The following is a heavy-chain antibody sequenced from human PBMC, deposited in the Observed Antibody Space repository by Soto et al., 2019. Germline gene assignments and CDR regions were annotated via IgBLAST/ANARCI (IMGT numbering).Heavy chain of an antibody. J-gene: IGHJ4*02. CDR2: ISGGGDYT. CDR1: GFTFNIYA. CDR3: AKDDDNRDGYSS. V-gene: IGHV3-23*01. D-gene: IGHD2-15*01. Sequence: PGGSLRLSCAASGFTFNIYAMTWVRQAPGKGLEWVSAISGGGDYTYYAKSVKGRFTISRDNPKNTLYLQMNSLTAEDTAVYYCAKDDDNRDGYSSWGQGTLVTVSS.